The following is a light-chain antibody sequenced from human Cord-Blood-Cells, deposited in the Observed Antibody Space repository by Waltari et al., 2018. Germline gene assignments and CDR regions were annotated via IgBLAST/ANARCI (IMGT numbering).Light chain of an antibody. CDR3: SSYTSSSTLV. V-gene: IGLV2-14*01. J-gene: IGLJ3*02. CDR1: SSDVGGYNY. CDR2: DVS. Sequence: QSALTQPASVSGSPGQSITISCTGTSSDVGGYNYVSWYQQHPGKAPKLMIYDVSKRPSGVSNRFSGSKCGNTASLTISGLQAEDGADYYCSSYTSSSTLVFGGGTKLTVL.